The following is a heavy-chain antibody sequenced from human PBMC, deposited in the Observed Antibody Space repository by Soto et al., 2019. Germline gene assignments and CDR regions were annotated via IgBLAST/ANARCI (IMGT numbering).Heavy chain of an antibody. CDR2: IIGSGGST. V-gene: IGHV3-23*01. D-gene: IGHD3-3*01. Sequence: EVQLLESGGGLVQPGGSLRLSCAASGLTFRSMAMAGFPQAPGRGLEGFSAIIGSGGSTYNADSVKGRFTISRDNSKNTLYLQMNSLRAEDTAVYYCAKEGYDFWSGYYSHWFDPWGQGTLVTVSS. J-gene: IGHJ5*02. CDR1: GLTFRSMA. CDR3: AKEGYDFWSGYYSHWFDP.